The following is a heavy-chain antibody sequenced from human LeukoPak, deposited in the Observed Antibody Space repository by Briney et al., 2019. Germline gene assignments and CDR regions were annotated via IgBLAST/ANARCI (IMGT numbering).Heavy chain of an antibody. V-gene: IGHV4-59*08. CDR2: ISYSGGS. CDR3: ARVGDTSGYYYYFDY. D-gene: IGHD3-22*01. J-gene: IGHJ4*02. CDR1: GGSISSYY. Sequence: SETLSLTCTVSGGSISSYYWSRVRQPPGKGLEWVGYISYSGGSTYNPSLKRRVTISIDTSKNQFSLRLSSVTAADTALYYCARVGDTSGYYYYFDYWGQGTLVTVSS.